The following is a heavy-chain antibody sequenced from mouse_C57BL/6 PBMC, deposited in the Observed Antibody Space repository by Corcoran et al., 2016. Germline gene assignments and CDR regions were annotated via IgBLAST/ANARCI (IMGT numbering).Heavy chain of an antibody. V-gene: IGHV1-22*01. CDR3: ANSIYLFAY. Sequence: EVQLQQSGPELVKPGASVKMSCKASGYTFTDYNMPWVKQSHGKSLEWIGYINPNNGGTSYNQKFKGKATLTVNKSSSTAYMEPRSLTSEDSAVYYCANSIYLFAYWGQGTLVTVSA. D-gene: IGHD2-10*02. CDR2: INPNNGGT. CDR1: GYTFTDYN. J-gene: IGHJ3*01.